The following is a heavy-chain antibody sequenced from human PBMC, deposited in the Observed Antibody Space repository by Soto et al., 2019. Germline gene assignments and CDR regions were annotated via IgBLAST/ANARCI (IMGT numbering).Heavy chain of an antibody. CDR3: ARARRGISSSSPSDY. D-gene: IGHD6-6*01. CDR1: GFTFSSYS. J-gene: IGHJ4*02. V-gene: IGHV3-48*01. Sequence: GGSLRLSCAASGFTFSSYSMNWVRQAPGKGLEWVSYISSSSSTIYYADSVKGRFTSSRDNAKNSLKRQMNRLRAEDTAVYYSARARRGISSSSPSDYWGQGTLVTVSS. CDR2: ISSSSSTI.